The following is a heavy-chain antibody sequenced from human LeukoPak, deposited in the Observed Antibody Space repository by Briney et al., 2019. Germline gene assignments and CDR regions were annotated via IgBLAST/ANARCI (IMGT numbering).Heavy chain of an antibody. V-gene: IGHV3-23*01. Sequence: GGSLRLSCAGSGFTFSGYAMSWVRQAPGKGLEWVSAISGSGSDTFYADSVKGRFTISRDNSKNTLSVQMNSLRAEDTAVYYCAKALTGWGAYDYWAQGALVTVSS. CDR1: GFTFSGYA. CDR2: ISGSGSDT. D-gene: IGHD3-9*01. CDR3: AKALTGWGAYDY. J-gene: IGHJ4*02.